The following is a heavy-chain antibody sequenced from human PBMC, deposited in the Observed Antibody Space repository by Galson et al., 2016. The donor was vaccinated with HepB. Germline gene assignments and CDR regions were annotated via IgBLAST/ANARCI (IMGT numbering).Heavy chain of an antibody. CDR2: IYYSEHT. V-gene: IGHV4-39*01. J-gene: IGHJ4*01. CDR3: ARSAARLYCDC. D-gene: IGHD6-6*01. Sequence: SETLSLTCAVSGGSINSSSYYWGWIRQPPGKGLAWIGNIYYSEHTFYNPSLKSRVTIFVDTSKNQFSLTLTSVTAADTAVDYCARSAARLYCDCCGQGTLVTVSS. CDR1: GGSINSSSYY.